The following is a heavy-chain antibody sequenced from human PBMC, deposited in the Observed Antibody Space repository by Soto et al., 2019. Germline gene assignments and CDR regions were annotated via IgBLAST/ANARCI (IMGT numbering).Heavy chain of an antibody. Sequence: QVQLVQSGAEEKKPGASVKVSCKASGYTFTSYAMHWVRQAPGQRLEWMGWINAGNGNTKYSQKFQGRVTITRDTSASTAYRELSSLRSEDTAVYYCARSSGYYLIDDYWGQGTLVTVSS. V-gene: IGHV1-3*05. CDR2: INAGNGNT. J-gene: IGHJ4*02. CDR3: ARSSGYYLIDDY. CDR1: GYTFTSYA. D-gene: IGHD3-22*01.